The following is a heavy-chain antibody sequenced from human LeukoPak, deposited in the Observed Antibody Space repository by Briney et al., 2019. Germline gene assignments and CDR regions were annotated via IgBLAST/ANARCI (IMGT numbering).Heavy chain of an antibody. CDR2: IYSSGTS. V-gene: IGHV4-4*07. J-gene: IGHJ3*02. D-gene: IGHD4/OR15-4a*01. CDR1: GGSISIFF. CDR3: ARGYGEATREAFDI. Sequence: PSQTLSLTCTVSGGSISIFFWSWVRQPAGKGLECIGRIYSSGTSYYNPSLKSRVTMSVDTSKNQFSLKLTSVTAADTAGYYCARGYGEATREAFDIWGLGTMVTVSS.